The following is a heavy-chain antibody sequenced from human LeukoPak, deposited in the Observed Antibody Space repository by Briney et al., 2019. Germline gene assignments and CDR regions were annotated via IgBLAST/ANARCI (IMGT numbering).Heavy chain of an antibody. CDR1: GFDFSSNW. J-gene: IGHJ4*02. V-gene: IGHV3-74*01. CDR3: AKDHYWSIDY. CDR2: IKGDGIST. D-gene: IGHD3-3*01. Sequence: PGGSLRLSCAASGFDFSSNWMHWVRHAPGQGLVWVSHIKGDGISTNYADSVKGQFTISRDIAKNTLYLQMNSLRAEDMGVYYCAKDHYWSIDYWGRGTLVTVSS.